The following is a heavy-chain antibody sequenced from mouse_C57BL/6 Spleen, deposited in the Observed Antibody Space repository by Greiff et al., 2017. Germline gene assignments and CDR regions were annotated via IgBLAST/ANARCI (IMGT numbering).Heavy chain of an antibody. J-gene: IGHJ1*03. Sequence: VQLQQPGAELVKPGASVKLSCKASGYTFTSYWMHWVKQRPGQGLEWIGMIHLNSGSTNYNEKFKSKATLTVDKSSSTAYMQLSSLTSEDSAVYYCARGGNYYGSSYFDVWGTGTTVTVSS. CDR3: ARGGNYYGSSYFDV. D-gene: IGHD1-1*01. CDR1: GYTFTSYW. V-gene: IGHV1-64*01. CDR2: IHLNSGST.